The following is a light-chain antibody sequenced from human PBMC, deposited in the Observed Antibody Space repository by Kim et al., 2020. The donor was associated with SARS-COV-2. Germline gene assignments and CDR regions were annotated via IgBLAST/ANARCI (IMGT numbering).Light chain of an antibody. CDR3: QVWDSSSDHPYV. J-gene: IGLJ1*01. CDR1: NIGSKS. CDR2: YDS. Sequence: PGKTARITSGGNNIGSKSVHWYQQKPGQAPVLVIYYDSDRPSGIPERFSGSNSGNTATLTISRVEAGDEADYYCQVWDSSSDHPYVFGTGTKVTVL. V-gene: IGLV3-21*04.